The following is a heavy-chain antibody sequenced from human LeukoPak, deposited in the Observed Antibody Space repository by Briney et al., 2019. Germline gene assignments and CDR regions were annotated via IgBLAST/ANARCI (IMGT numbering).Heavy chain of an antibody. CDR1: GGSFSGYY. CDR2: INHSGST. J-gene: IGHJ4*02. Sequence: SETLSLTCAVYGGSFSGYYWSWIRQPPGKGLEWIGEINHSGSTNYNPSLKSRVTISVDTSKNQFSPKLSSVTAADTAVYYCARVRPSFDYWGQGTLVTVSS. CDR3: ARVRPSFDY. V-gene: IGHV4-34*01.